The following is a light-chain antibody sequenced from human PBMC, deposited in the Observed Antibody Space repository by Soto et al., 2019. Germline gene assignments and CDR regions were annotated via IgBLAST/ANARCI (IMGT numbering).Light chain of an antibody. CDR2: DVS. CDR1: SSDVGGYNY. J-gene: IGLJ2*01. V-gene: IGLV2-14*01. CDR3: SSYTSSSTPHVV. Sequence: QSALTQPASVCGSAGQSSTISCTGTSSDVGGYNYVSWYQQHPGKAPKIMIYDVSNRPSGVSNRFSGSKSGNTASLTISGLQAEDEADYYCSSYTSSSTPHVVFGGGTKLTVL.